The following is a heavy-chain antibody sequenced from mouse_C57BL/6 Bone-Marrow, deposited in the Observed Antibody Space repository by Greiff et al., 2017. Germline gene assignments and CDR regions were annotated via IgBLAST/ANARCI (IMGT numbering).Heavy chain of an antibody. CDR1: GYSITSGYY. CDR2: ISYDGSN. D-gene: IGHD2-3*01. CDR3: ATGGYYDY. Sequence: DVKLQESGPGLVKPSQSLSLTCSVTGYSITSGYYWNWIRQFPGNKLEWMGYISYDGSNNYNPSLKNRISITRDTSKNQFFLKLNSVTTEDTATYYCATGGYYDYWGQGTTLTVSS. V-gene: IGHV3-6*01. J-gene: IGHJ2*01.